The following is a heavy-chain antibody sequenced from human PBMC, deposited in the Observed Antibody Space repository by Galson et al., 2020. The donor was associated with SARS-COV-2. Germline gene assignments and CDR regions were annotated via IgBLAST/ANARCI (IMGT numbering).Heavy chain of an antibody. Sequence: SETLSLTCAVYSGSFSGYYWSWVRQPPGKGLEWIGEVNHSGSTNYNPSLKSRVTISLDTSKNQFSLKLTSVTAADTAVFYCARRIWSGPPRNCDLWGRGTLVTVSS. CDR1: SGSFSGYY. CDR2: VNHSGST. V-gene: IGHV4-34*01. J-gene: IGHJ2*01. D-gene: IGHD3-3*01. CDR3: ARRIWSGPPRNCDL.